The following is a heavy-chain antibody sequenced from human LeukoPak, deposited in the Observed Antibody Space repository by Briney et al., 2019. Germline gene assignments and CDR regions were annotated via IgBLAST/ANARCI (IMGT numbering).Heavy chain of an antibody. D-gene: IGHD2-2*01. CDR3: ARLSCSSTSCYFDY. Sequence: SETLSLTCAVSGYSISSGYCWGWIRQPPGKGLEWIGSIYHSGSTYYNPSLKSRVTISVDTSKNQFSLKLSSVTAADTAVYYCARLSCSSTSCYFDYWGQGTLVTVSS. V-gene: IGHV4-38-2*01. J-gene: IGHJ4*02. CDR1: GYSISSGYC. CDR2: IYHSGST.